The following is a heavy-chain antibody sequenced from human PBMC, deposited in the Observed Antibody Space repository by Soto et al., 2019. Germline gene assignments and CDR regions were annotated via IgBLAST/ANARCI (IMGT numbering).Heavy chain of an antibody. D-gene: IGHD5-18*01. Sequence: SETLSLTCAVSGGSISSGGYSWSWIRQPPGKGLEWIGYIYHSGSTYYNPSLKSRVTISVDRSKNQFSLKLSSVTAADTAVYYCARVSAMADFDYWGQGTLVTVSS. CDR2: IYHSGST. CDR1: GGSISSGGYS. CDR3: ARVSAMADFDY. J-gene: IGHJ4*02. V-gene: IGHV4-30-2*01.